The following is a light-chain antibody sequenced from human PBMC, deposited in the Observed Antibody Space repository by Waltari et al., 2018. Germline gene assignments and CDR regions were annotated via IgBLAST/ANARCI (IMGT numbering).Light chain of an antibody. CDR1: QTLLYNSNNKNY. V-gene: IGKV4-1*01. J-gene: IGKJ2*01. CDR3: QKYYTTPYT. CDR2: WAS. Sequence: DIVMTQSPDSLAVSLGERATINCKSSQTLLYNSNNKNYLAWYQQKPGQPPQLRFYWASILYSEVPDRFIGSGSVTDFTLTISSLQPDDVAVYYCQKYYTTPYTFGQGTKLEIK.